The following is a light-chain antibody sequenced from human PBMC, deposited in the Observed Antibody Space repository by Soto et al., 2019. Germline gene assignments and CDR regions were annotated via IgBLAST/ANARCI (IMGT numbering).Light chain of an antibody. CDR1: QSVSSSY. J-gene: IGKJ1*01. Sequence: EIVLTQSPGTLSLSPRERATLSCRASQSVSSSYLAWYQQKPGQAPRLVIYGASSRATGIPDRFSGSGSGTDFTLTISRLEPEDFAVYYCQQYGSSPVTFGQGTKVEIK. V-gene: IGKV3-20*01. CDR3: QQYGSSPVT. CDR2: GAS.